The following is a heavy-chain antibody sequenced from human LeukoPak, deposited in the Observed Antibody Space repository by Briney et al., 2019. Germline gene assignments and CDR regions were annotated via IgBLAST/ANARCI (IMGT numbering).Heavy chain of an antibody. D-gene: IGHD2-2*01. Sequence: PGGSLRLSCAASGFTFSNYVMLWARQAPGKGLEWVTLISYDGRIQYSADSVKGRFTISRDNSKNTLSLQMNSLRAEDTAIYYCARTYQPWDAFDVWGQGTLVTVSS. J-gene: IGHJ3*01. CDR3: ARTYQPWDAFDV. CDR2: ISYDGRIQ. V-gene: IGHV3-30*04. CDR1: GFTFSNYV.